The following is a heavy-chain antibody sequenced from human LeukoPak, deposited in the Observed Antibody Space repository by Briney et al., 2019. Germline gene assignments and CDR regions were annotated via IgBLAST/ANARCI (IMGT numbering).Heavy chain of an antibody. D-gene: IGHD2-15*01. CDR2: IYHSGST. V-gene: IGHV4-38-2*02. J-gene: IGHJ4*02. Sequence: AETLSLTCTVSGYSISSGYYWGWIRQPPGKGVAWIGSIYHSGSTYYNPSLKSRVTISVDTSKNQFSLKLSSVTAADTAVYYCARARRYCSGGSCYLIDYWGQGTLVSVSS. CDR3: ARARRYCSGGSCYLIDY. CDR1: GYSISSGYY.